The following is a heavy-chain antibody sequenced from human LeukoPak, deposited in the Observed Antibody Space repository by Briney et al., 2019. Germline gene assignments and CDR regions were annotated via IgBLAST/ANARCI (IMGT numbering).Heavy chain of an antibody. CDR3: ARSRDGDSTHDASDI. Sequence: QPGGSLRLSCTTSGFTFDDYGRSWVGQAPGKGLEWVTAISGSGGSTYYADSVKGRFTISRDNSKNTLYLQMNSLRAEDTAVYYCARSRDGDSTHDASDIWGQRTMVTVSS. J-gene: IGHJ3*02. CDR1: GFTFDDYG. V-gene: IGHV3-23*01. CDR2: ISGSGGST. D-gene: IGHD5-24*01.